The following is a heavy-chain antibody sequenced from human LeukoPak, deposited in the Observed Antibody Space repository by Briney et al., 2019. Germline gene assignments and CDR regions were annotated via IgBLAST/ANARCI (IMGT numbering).Heavy chain of an antibody. J-gene: IGHJ4*02. V-gene: IGHV1-2*02. CDR3: ARGEVQHYESSGVNDY. Sequence: ASVRVSCKASGYTLTGYYMHWVRQAPGQGLEWMGWINPNSGGTNVAQKFQGRVAMTRDTSIGTAYVELNRLRSDDTAVYYCARGEVQHYESSGVNDYWGQGTLVTVSS. D-gene: IGHD3-22*01. CDR2: INPNSGGT. CDR1: GYTLTGYY.